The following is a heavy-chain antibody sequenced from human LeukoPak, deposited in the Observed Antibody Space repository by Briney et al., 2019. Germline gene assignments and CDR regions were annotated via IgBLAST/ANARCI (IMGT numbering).Heavy chain of an antibody. CDR2: ISWNSASI. V-gene: IGHV3-9*01. J-gene: IGHJ4*02. Sequence: GRSLRLSCAASGFPFDVYAMHWVRQPPGRGLEWVAGISWNSASIAYADSVKGRFTISRDNAEKSVYLQMNSLGVEDTALYYCAKGPLIGTPYYYFDYWGQGTLVTVSS. CDR3: AKGPLIGTPYYYFDY. CDR1: GFPFDVYA. D-gene: IGHD2-21*01.